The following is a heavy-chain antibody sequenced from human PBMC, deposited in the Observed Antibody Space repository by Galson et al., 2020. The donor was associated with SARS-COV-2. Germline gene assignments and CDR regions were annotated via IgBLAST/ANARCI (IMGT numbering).Heavy chain of an antibody. J-gene: IGHJ4*02. CDR1: GFIVSSKY. CDR2: IFYPGST. V-gene: IGHV3-53*05. D-gene: IGHD5-18*01. Sequence: MESGGSLSLSCAASGFIVSSKYISCVRHDTGHGLEWVTVIFYPGSTNYADSVRGRFTISRDTSKNRVYLQMNSLRAGDTAVYYCVRDDGTAPYDYWGQGTLVTVSS. CDR3: VRDDGTAPYDY.